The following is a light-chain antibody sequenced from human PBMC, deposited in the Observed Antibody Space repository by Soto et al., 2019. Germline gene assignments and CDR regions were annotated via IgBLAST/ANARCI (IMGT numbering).Light chain of an antibody. J-gene: IGKJ2*01. CDR3: QQYNNWPPRT. CDR1: QSISNS. Sequence: EIVMTQSPASLSGSPGETGTLSCRASQSISNSLAWYQQKPGQAPSLLIYGASTRATGIPARFSGSGSGTEFTLTISSLQSEDSALYYCQQYNNWPPRTFGQGTKLEIK. V-gene: IGKV3-15*01. CDR2: GAS.